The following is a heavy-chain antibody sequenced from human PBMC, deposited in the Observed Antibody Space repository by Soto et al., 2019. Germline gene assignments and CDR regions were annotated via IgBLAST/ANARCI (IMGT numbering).Heavy chain of an antibody. V-gene: IGHV3-30*18. D-gene: IGHD3-3*01. CDR2: ISYDGSNK. J-gene: IGHJ6*02. Sequence: GGSLRLSCAASGFTFGSYGMHWVRQAPGKGLEWVAVISYDGSNKFYADSVKGRFTISRDNSKNTLYLQMNSLRAEDTAVYYCAKLARPWYYDLLWGGMDVWGQGTTVTVSS. CDR1: GFTFGSYG. CDR3: AKLARPWYYDLLWGGMDV.